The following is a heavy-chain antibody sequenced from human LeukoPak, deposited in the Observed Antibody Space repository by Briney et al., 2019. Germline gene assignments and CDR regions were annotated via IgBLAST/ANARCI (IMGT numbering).Heavy chain of an antibody. CDR3: ARGAGYDFWSGPRD. CDR2: IYHSGTT. D-gene: IGHD3-3*01. Sequence: PSETLSLTCTVSGGSITSYFWTWIRQPPGKGLEWIGYIYHSGTTNYNPSLKSRVTMSVDTSKNQFSLKLSSVTAADTAVYYCARGAGYDFWSGPRDWSQGTLVTVSS. CDR1: GGSITSYF. V-gene: IGHV4-59*12. J-gene: IGHJ4*02.